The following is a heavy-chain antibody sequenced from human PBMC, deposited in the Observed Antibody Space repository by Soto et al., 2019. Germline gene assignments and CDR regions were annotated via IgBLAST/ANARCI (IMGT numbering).Heavy chain of an antibody. Sequence: SVKVSCKASGGTFSNYVVNWVRQAPGQGLEWMGRIIPISGAANYAQKFQGRVTITADKSTSTSYMELSSLRSEDTAVYYCARDMTRTVVPYFDFWGQGTLVTAPQ. J-gene: IGHJ4*02. CDR3: ARDMTRTVVPYFDF. CDR1: GGTFSNYV. CDR2: IIPISGAA. V-gene: IGHV1-69*06. D-gene: IGHD1-7*01.